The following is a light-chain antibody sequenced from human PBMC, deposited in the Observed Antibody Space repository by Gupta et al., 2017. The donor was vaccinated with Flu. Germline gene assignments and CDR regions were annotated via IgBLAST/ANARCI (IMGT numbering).Light chain of an antibody. J-gene: IGLJ3*02. CDR1: SGSVSTSYY. CDR2: STN. CDR3: VLYMGSGIWV. Sequence: QTVVTQEPSFSVSPGGTVTLTGGLSSGSVSTSYYPIWYQQTPGQAPRTLIYSTNTRSSGVPDRFSGSILGNKAALTITGAQADDESDYYCVLYMGSGIWVFGGGTKLTVL. V-gene: IGLV8-61*01.